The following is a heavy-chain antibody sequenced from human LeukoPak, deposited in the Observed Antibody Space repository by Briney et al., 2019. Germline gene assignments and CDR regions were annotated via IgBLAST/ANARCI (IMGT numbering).Heavy chain of an antibody. Sequence: PSETLSLTRTVSGYSISSGYYWGWIRQPPGKGLEWIGSIYYSGSTYYNPSLKSRVTTSVDTSKNQFSLKLSSVTAADTAVYYCARGVGGSEWNWFDPWGQGTLVTVSS. V-gene: IGHV4-38-2*02. CDR1: GYSISSGYY. CDR3: ARGVGGSEWNWFDP. D-gene: IGHD5-12*01. J-gene: IGHJ5*02. CDR2: IYYSGST.